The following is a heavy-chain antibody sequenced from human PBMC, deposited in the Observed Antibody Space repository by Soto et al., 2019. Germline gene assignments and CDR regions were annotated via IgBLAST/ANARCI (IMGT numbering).Heavy chain of an antibody. CDR2: ISYSGST. Sequence: QVPLQESGPGLVKPSQTLSLTCTVSGGSIRNSGYYWSWIRQHPGKGLEWIGYISYSGSTDYAPSLKSRVTMSVDTSKNQFSLKLSSVTAADTAVYYCARDAVTKRDFYYYGMDVWGRGTTVTVSS. CDR1: GGSIRNSGYY. V-gene: IGHV4-31*03. J-gene: IGHJ6*02. D-gene: IGHD4-4*01. CDR3: ARDAVTKRDFYYYGMDV.